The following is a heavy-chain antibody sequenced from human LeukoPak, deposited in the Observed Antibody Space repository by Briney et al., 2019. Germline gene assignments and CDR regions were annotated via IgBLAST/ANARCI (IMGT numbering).Heavy chain of an antibody. D-gene: IGHD4-11*01. Sequence: SGGSLRLSCAASEFTLSNYWMSWVRQAPGKGLEWVANIKQDGSEKYYVDSVKGRFTISRDNAKNSLYLQMNSLRAEDTAVYYCARETWATTADYWGQGTLVTVSS. CDR2: IKQDGSEK. J-gene: IGHJ4*02. CDR3: ARETWATTADY. V-gene: IGHV3-7*01. CDR1: EFTLSNYW.